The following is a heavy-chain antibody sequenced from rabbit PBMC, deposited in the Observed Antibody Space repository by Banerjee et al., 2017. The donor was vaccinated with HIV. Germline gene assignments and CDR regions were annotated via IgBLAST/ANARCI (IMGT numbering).Heavy chain of an antibody. J-gene: IGHJ4*01. CDR2: IFTGNTKT. CDR1: GFSFSEKEV. CDR3: ARDAGSGDYIDVYFNL. D-gene: IGHD8-1*01. V-gene: IGHV1S45*01. Sequence: QEQLVESGGGLVKPGASLTLTCKASGFSFSEKEVMCWVRQAPGKGLEWIGCIFTGNTKTYYASWAKGRFTISKSSSTTVTLQMTSLTAADTATYFCARDAGSGDYIDVYFNLWGPGTLVTVS.